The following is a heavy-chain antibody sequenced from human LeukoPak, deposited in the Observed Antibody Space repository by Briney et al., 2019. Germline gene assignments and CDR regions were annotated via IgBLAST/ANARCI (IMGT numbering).Heavy chain of an antibody. D-gene: IGHD4-17*01. CDR2: IYYSGST. CDR3: ARVGGAGAYGVHFDC. Sequence: SETLSLTCTISGGSISSYYWSWIRQPPGKGLEWIGYIYYSGSTNYNPSLKSRVTISVDTSKNQFSLKLSSVTAADTAVYYCARVGGAGAYGVHFDCWGQGTLVTVSS. V-gene: IGHV4-59*01. CDR1: GGSISSYY. J-gene: IGHJ4*02.